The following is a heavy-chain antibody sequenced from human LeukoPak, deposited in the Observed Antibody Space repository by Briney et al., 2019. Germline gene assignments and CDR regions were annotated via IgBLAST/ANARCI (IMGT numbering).Heavy chain of an antibody. J-gene: IGHJ4*02. Sequence: GESLKISCKGSGYSFTSYWIGWVRQLPGKGLEWMGIIYPGDSDTRYSPSFQGQVTISADKSISTAYLQWSSLKASDTAMYYCARTTFYDSSGYGPFDYWGQGTLVTVSS. CDR2: IYPGDSDT. V-gene: IGHV5-51*01. D-gene: IGHD3-22*01. CDR3: ARTTFYDSSGYGPFDY. CDR1: GYSFTSYW.